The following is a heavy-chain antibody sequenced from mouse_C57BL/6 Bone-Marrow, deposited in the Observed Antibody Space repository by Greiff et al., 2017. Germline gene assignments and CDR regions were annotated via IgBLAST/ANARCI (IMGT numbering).Heavy chain of an antibody. V-gene: IGHV1-4*01. D-gene: IGHD1-1*01. J-gene: IGHJ2*01. Sequence: VQLQQSGAELARPGASVKMSCKASGYTFTSYTMHWVKQRPGQGLEWIGYINPSSGYTKYNQKFKDKATLTADKSSSTAYMQLSSLTSEDSAVYYCARSATTVVVDFDYWGQGTTLTVSS. CDR2: INPSSGYT. CDR1: GYTFTSYT. CDR3: ARSATTVVVDFDY.